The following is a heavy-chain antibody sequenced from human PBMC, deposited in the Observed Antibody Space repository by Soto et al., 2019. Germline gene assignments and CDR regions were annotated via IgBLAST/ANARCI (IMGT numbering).Heavy chain of an antibody. CDR1: GFTFSSYG. J-gene: IGHJ5*02. CDR2: IWFDGSNK. V-gene: IGHV3-33*01. Sequence: QVQLVESGGGVVQPGRSLRLSCAASGFTFSSYGMHWVRQAPGKGLEWVAVIWFDGSNKYYADSVKGRFTISRDNSKNTLYLQMNSLRAEDTAVYYCARDNSSSWYGQPNWFDPWGQGTLVTVSS. D-gene: IGHD6-13*01. CDR3: ARDNSSSWYGQPNWFDP.